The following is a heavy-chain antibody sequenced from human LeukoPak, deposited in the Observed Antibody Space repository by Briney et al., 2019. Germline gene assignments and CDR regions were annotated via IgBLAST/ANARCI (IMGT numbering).Heavy chain of an antibody. D-gene: IGHD6-13*01. Sequence: ASVKVSCKASGGTFSSYAISGVRQAPGQGLDGMGGIIPIFGTANYAQKFQGRVTITADESTSTAYMELSSLRSEDTAVYYCARDLQQLVSNAFDIWGQGTMVTVSS. CDR1: GGTFSSYA. CDR3: ARDLQQLVSNAFDI. J-gene: IGHJ3*02. CDR2: IIPIFGTA. V-gene: IGHV1-69*13.